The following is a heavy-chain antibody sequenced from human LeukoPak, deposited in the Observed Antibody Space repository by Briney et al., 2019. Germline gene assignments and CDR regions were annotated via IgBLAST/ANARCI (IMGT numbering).Heavy chain of an antibody. CDR3: ARTSTDAFDI. Sequence: KASETLSLTCTVSGGSISSYYWSWIRQPPGKGLEWIGYIYYSGSTNYNPSLKSRVTISVDTSKNQFSLKLSSVTAADTAVYYCARTSTDAFDIWGQGTMVTVSS. J-gene: IGHJ3*02. CDR2: IYYSGST. V-gene: IGHV4-59*08. CDR1: GGSISSYY.